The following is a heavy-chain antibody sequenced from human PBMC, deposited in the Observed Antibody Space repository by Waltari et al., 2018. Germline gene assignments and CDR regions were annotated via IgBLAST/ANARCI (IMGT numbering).Heavy chain of an antibody. J-gene: IGHJ4*02. D-gene: IGHD6-19*01. CDR3: VRHGREKQWLVRFFDY. V-gene: IGHV4-34*01. Sequence: QVQLQQWGAGLLKPSETLSLTCAVYGGSFSGYYWSWIRQPPGKGLEWIGEIKHSGSTNYNPSLKSRVTISVDTSKNQFSLKLSSVTAADTAVYYCVRHGREKQWLVRFFDYWGQGTLVTVSS. CDR1: GGSFSGYY. CDR2: IKHSGST.